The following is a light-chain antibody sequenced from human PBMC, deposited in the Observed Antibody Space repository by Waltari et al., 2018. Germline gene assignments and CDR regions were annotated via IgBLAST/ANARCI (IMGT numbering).Light chain of an antibody. V-gene: IGLV2-14*01. CDR1: SSDVGGYNY. CDR2: EVS. CDR3: SSYTSSSTPYV. Sequence: QSALTQPASVSGSPGQSITISCTGTSSDVGGYNYVSRYQQHPGKAPKLIIYEVSNRPSGVSNRFSGSKSGNTASLTISGLQAEDEADYYCSSYTSSSTPYVFGTGTKVTVL. J-gene: IGLJ1*01.